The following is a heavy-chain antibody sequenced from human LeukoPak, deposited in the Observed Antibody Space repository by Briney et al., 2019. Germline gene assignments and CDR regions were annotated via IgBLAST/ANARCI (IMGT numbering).Heavy chain of an antibody. Sequence: KTSETLSLTCAVYGGSFSGYYWSWTRQPPGKGLEWIGEINHSGSTNYNPSLKSRATISVDTSKNQFSLKLSSVTAADTAVYYCASLIYYDSSGYQDYWGQGTLVTVSS. CDR2: INHSGST. CDR3: ASLIYYDSSGYQDY. CDR1: GGSFSGYY. J-gene: IGHJ4*02. D-gene: IGHD3-22*01. V-gene: IGHV4-34*01.